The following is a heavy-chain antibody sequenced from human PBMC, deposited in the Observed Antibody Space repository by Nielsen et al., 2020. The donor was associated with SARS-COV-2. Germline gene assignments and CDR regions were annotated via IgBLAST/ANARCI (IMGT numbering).Heavy chain of an antibody. CDR1: GDSVSSHDW. V-gene: IGHV4-4*02. J-gene: IGHJ6*03. D-gene: IGHD2-2*02. CDR3: ARGYLVVVPSPILGLGPFFYSFYLDV. CDR2: VSHSGST. Sequence: SETLSLTYAVSGDSVSSHDWWTWVRQSPGKGLKWIGEVSHSGSTNYSPSLKSRVTLSMDKSRRQFSLRLASVSAADTAVYFCARGYLVVVPSPILGLGPFFYSFYLDVWGKGTTVIVSS.